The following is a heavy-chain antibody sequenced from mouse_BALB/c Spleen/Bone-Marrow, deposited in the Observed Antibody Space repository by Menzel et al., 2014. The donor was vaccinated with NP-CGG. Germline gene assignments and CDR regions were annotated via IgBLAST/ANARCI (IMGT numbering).Heavy chain of an antibody. V-gene: IGHV14-3*02. CDR2: IAPGNGNT. Sequence: VTLKVCGAELVKPGASVKLSCTASGFNIKDAYMHWMKQRPEQGLEWIGRIAPGNGNTQYDPKFQGKATITADTSPNTAYLHLISLSSEDTAVYYCVRSPGEVNYWGQGTLVTVSA. CDR3: VRSPGEVNY. D-gene: IGHD1-3*01. J-gene: IGHJ3*01. CDR1: GFNIKDAY.